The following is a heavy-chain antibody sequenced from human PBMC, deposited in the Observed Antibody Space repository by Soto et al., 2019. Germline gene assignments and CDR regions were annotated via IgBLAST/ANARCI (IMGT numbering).Heavy chain of an antibody. CDR2: ISSSSRYI. Sequence: EVQLVESGGSLVQPGGSLRLSCAASGFTFSSYSMNWVRQAPGKVLEWVSSISSSSRYIYYSDSVKGRFTISRDNAKHSLSLQMNSLRAEDTAVYYCARDAYCGGDCYSDVDYWGKGTLVTVSS. D-gene: IGHD2-21*02. CDR1: GFTFSSYS. J-gene: IGHJ4*02. V-gene: IGHV3-21*01. CDR3: ARDAYCGGDCYSDVDY.